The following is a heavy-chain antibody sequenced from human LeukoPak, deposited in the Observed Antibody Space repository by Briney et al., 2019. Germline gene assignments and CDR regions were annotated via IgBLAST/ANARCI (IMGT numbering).Heavy chain of an antibody. CDR1: GFTFSSYA. D-gene: IGHD2-21*02. CDR2: ISYDGSNK. Sequence: GGSLRLSCAASGFTFSSYAMHWVRQAPGKGLEWVAVISYDGSNKYYADSVKGRFTISRDNSKNTLYLQMNSLRAEDTAMYYCARDHRCGGDCYLYYFDYWGQGTLVTVSS. V-gene: IGHV3-30-3*01. CDR3: ARDHRCGGDCYLYYFDY. J-gene: IGHJ4*02.